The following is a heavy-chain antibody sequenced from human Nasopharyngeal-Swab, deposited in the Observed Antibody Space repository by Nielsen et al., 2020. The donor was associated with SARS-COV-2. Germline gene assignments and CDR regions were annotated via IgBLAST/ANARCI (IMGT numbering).Heavy chain of an antibody. CDR1: GFTFSSYW. CDR3: ARDITWFTISGDGMDV. J-gene: IGHJ6*02. Sequence: GESLKISCAASGFTFSSYWMSWVRQAPGKGLEWVSYISSSGSTIYYADSVKGRFTTSRDNAKNSLYLQMNSLRAEDTAVYYCARDITWFTISGDGMDVWGQGTTVTVSS. D-gene: IGHD3-3*01. CDR2: ISSSGSTI. V-gene: IGHV3-48*04.